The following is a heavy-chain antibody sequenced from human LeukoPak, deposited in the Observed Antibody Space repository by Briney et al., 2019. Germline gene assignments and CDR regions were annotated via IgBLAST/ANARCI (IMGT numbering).Heavy chain of an antibody. J-gene: IGHJ2*01. Sequence: PSETLSLTCTVSVHPLSSGSDYWRWFRRPPGKGLERIVYIYNNGSTNYNRSLKSQLTISVDTSKNQFSLKLSSLTAADTAVYYCARDLLDTAMAYGQNWYFDLWGRGTLVTVSS. V-gene: IGHV4-61*01. D-gene: IGHD5-18*01. CDR1: VHPLSSGSDY. CDR2: IYNNGST. CDR3: ARDLLDTAMAYGQNWYFDL.